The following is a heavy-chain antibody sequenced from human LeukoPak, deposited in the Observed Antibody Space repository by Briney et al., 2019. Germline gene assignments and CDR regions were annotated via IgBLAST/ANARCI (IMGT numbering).Heavy chain of an antibody. CDR1: GGSFTTHY. CDR2: IYSGGST. J-gene: IGHJ3*02. D-gene: IGHD6-6*01. CDR3: ARDIGLDYSSSSFASDI. V-gene: IGHV4-4*07. Sequence: SETLSLTCTVSGGSFTTHYWNWFRQPAEKGLEWIGRIYSGGSTNYKSSLKSRVIMSIDTSKRQLSLKLSSVTAADTAIYYCARDIGLDYSSSSFASDIWGPGTLVIVSS.